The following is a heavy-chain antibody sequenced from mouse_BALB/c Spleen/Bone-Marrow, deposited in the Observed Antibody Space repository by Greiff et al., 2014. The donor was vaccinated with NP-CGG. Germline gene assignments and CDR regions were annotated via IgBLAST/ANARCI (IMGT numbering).Heavy chain of an antibody. Sequence: VQLQQSGAELVRPGASVKPSCKASGYSFTIYWTNWVKQRPGQGLEWIGMIHPSDIETRLNQKFKDKATLTVDKSSNTAYMQLSSPTSEDSAVYYCARGEITAFAYWGQGALVTVSA. V-gene: IGHV1-61*01. CDR2: IHPSDIET. J-gene: IGHJ3*01. CDR3: ARGEITAFAY. D-gene: IGHD2-4*01. CDR1: GYSFTIYW.